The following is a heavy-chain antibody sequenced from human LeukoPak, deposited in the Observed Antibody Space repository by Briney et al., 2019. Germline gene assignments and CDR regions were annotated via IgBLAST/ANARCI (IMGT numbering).Heavy chain of an antibody. J-gene: IGHJ5*02. D-gene: IGHD3-22*01. CDR2: INPNSGGT. V-gene: IGHV1-2*02. CDR1: GYTFTGYY. CDR3: ARDLLTYYYDSSGYSQDWFDP. Sequence: ASVKVSCKASGYTFTGYYMHWVRQAPGQGLEWMGWINPNSGGTNYAQKFQGRVTMTRDTSISTAYMELSRLRSDDTAVYYCARDLLTYYYDSSGYSQDWFDPWGQGTLVTVSS.